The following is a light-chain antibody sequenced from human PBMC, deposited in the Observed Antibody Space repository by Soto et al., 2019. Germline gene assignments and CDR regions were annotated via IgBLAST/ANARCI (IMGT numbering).Light chain of an antibody. CDR2: DVS. Sequence: QSALTQPASVSGSPGQSITISSTGTSRDVGGYNYVSWYQQHPGKTPKLMIDDVSKRPSGVSNRFSGSKSGNTASLTISGLQAEDWADYYCSSYTSSSTYVFGTGTKLTVL. CDR3: SSYTSSSTYV. CDR1: SRDVGGYNY. J-gene: IGLJ1*01. V-gene: IGLV2-14*01.